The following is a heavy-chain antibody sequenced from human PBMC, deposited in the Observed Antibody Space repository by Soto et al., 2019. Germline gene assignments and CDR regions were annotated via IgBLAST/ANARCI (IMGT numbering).Heavy chain of an antibody. V-gene: IGHV4-39*01. CDR3: ARLLRRAVAGTSSYDY. CDR1: GGSISSSSYY. CDR2: IYYSGST. J-gene: IGHJ4*02. D-gene: IGHD6-19*01. Sequence: PSETLSLTCTVAGGSISSSSYYWGWIRQPPGKGLEWIGSIYYSGSTYYNPSLKSRVTISVGTSKNQFSLKLSSVTAADTAVYYCARLLRRAVAGTSSYDYWGQGTLVTVSA.